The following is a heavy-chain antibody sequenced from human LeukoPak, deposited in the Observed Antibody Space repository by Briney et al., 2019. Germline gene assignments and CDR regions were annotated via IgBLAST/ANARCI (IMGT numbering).Heavy chain of an antibody. CDR2: IGTDGSTS. J-gene: IGHJ4*02. V-gene: IGHV3-74*01. CDR3: VVHSSNSRCDCSPIFAQ. CDR1: GYTYRLSW. D-gene: IGHD2-2*01. Sequence: GGSLRLSCAASGYTYRLSWIHWVRQVPGKGLLWVSRIGTDGSTSYADSVRGRFTVSRQDDKDTLFLQMNGLRVDDMGIYYIVVHSSNSRCDCSPIFAQWGQGTLVTVSP.